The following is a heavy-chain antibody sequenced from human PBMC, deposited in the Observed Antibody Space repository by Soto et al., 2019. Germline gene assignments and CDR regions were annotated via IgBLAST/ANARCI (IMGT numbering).Heavy chain of an antibody. D-gene: IGHD3-22*01. CDR2: IKSKADGGTT. CDR1: GFSFFSTW. J-gene: IGHJ4*02. CDR3: TSHSHYDHSG. Sequence: GGSLRLSCAASGFSFFSTWMTWVRQAPGKGLEWVGRIKSKADGGTTDYAAPVKGRFTISRDDSKNTLYLQMNSLKTEDAAIYVCTSHSHYDHSGWGQGTPVNVSS. V-gene: IGHV3-15*01.